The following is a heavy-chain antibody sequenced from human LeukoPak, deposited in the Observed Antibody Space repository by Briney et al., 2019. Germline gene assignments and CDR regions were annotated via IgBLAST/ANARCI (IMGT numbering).Heavy chain of an antibody. CDR2: INPNSGDT. V-gene: IGHV1-2*02. Sequence: ASVKVSCKASGYTFTDYYMHWVRQAPGQGLEWMGWINPNSGDTNYAPKFQGRVTMTRDTSISTAYMELSRLRSDDTAVYYCARGNDGYNLDYWGQGTLVTVSS. CDR1: GYTFTDYY. J-gene: IGHJ4*02. CDR3: ARGNDGYNLDY. D-gene: IGHD5-24*01.